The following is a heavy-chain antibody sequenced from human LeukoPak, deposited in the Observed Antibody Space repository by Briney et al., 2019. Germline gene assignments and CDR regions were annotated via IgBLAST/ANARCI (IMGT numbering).Heavy chain of an antibody. D-gene: IGHD3-22*01. CDR1: GFTLSSYW. Sequence: GGSLRLSCAAPGFTLSSYWMHWVRQAPGKGLGWVSRINSDGSSISYAGSVKGRFTISRDNAKNTLYLQMYSLRAEDTAVYYCARVVYYYDSSGYPNAFDMWGQGTMVTVSS. J-gene: IGHJ3*02. V-gene: IGHV3-74*01. CDR3: ARVVYYYDSSGYPNAFDM. CDR2: INSDGSSI.